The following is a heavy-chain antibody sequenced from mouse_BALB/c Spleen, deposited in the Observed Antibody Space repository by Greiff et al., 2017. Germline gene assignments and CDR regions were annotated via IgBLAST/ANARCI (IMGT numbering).Heavy chain of an antibody. J-gene: IGHJ3*01. CDR1: GYSITSDYA. CDR3: ARGKSGTWFAY. Sequence: VQLQQSGPGLVKPSQSLSLTCTVTGYSITSDYAWNWIRQFPGNKLEWMGYISYSGSTSYNPSLKSRISITRDTSKNQFFLQLNSVTTEDTATYYCARGKSGTWFAYWGQGTLVTVSA. V-gene: IGHV3-2*02. D-gene: IGHD1-3*01. CDR2: ISYSGST.